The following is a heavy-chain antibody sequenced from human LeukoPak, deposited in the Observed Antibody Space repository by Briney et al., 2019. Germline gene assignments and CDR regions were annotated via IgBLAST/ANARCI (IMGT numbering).Heavy chain of an antibody. Sequence: KPSETLSLTCTVSGGSISSATYYWGWIRQPPGKGLEWIGSIYYSGSTYYNPSLKSRVTISVDTSKNQFSLKLSSVTAADTAVYYCARRPEGPTDYWGQGTLVTVSS. CDR1: GGSISSATYY. V-gene: IGHV4-39*01. CDR2: IYYSGST. CDR3: ARRPEGPTDY. J-gene: IGHJ4*02. D-gene: IGHD1-14*01.